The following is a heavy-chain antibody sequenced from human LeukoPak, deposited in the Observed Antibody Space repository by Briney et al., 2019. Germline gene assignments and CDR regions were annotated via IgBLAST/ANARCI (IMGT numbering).Heavy chain of an antibody. CDR3: AKDPLPYSGSYYPLDY. Sequence: GGSLRLSCAASGFTFSSYAMSWVRQAPGKGLEWVSAISGSGGSTYYADSVKGRFTISRDNSKNTLYVQMNSLRAEDTAVYYCAKDPLPYSGSYYPLDYWGQGTLVTVSS. V-gene: IGHV3-23*01. CDR1: GFTFSSYA. D-gene: IGHD1-26*01. J-gene: IGHJ4*02. CDR2: ISGSGGST.